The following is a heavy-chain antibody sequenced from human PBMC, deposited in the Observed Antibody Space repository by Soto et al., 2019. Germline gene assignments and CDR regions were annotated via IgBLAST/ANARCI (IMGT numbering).Heavy chain of an antibody. J-gene: IGHJ4*02. CDR1: GYSFSDHY. D-gene: IGHD1-26*01. Sequence: VASVKVSCKASGYSFSDHYIHWVRQAPGQGLEWMGWINPDSGGTNYAQKFQDWVIMTSDTSINTVYMELSGLRSDDIAVYYCARNGGGSGSYYSIDVWGPGTLVTVSS. CDR3: ARNGGGSGSYYSIDV. V-gene: IGHV1-2*04. CDR2: INPDSGGT.